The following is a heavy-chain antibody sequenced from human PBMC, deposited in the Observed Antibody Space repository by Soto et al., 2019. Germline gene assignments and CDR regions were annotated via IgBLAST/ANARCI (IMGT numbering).Heavy chain of an antibody. CDR1: GGSISSYY. J-gene: IGHJ3*02. Sequence: QVQLQESGPGLVKPSETLSLTCTVSGGSISSYYWSWIRQPPGKGLEWIGYIYYSGSTNYNPSLKSRVTISVDTSKNQFSLKLSSVTAADTAVYYCARPTYYYGSGSYNGEAGEAFDIWGQGTMVTVSS. D-gene: IGHD3-10*01. V-gene: IGHV4-59*08. CDR2: IYYSGST. CDR3: ARPTYYYGSGSYNGEAGEAFDI.